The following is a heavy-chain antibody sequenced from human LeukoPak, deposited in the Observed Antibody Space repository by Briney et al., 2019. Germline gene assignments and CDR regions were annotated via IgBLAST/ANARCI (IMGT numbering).Heavy chain of an antibody. D-gene: IGHD1-26*01. Sequence: PGGSLRLSCAVSGFTFSNYEMNWVRQAPGKGLEWVSYIPSSGSTIYYADSVEGRFTISRDNAKNSLYLQMNSLRAEDTAVYYCARRLSIVGANFFDYWGQGTLVTVSS. CDR1: GFTFSNYE. CDR3: ARRLSIVGANFFDY. V-gene: IGHV3-48*03. J-gene: IGHJ4*02. CDR2: IPSSGSTI.